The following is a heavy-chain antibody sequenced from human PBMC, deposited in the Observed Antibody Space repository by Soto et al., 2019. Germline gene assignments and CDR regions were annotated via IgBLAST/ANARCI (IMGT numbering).Heavy chain of an antibody. D-gene: IGHD1-20*01. CDR1: GGSISSSSYY. J-gene: IGHJ3*02. CDR3: ARRKPRAYNWNEKQAFDI. CDR2: IYYSGST. Sequence: TSETLSLTCTVSGGSISSSSYYWGWIRQPPGKGLEWIGSIYYSGSTYYNPSLKSRVTISVDTSKNQFSLKLSSVTAADTAVYYCARRKPRAYNWNEKQAFDIWGQGTMVTVSS. V-gene: IGHV4-39*01.